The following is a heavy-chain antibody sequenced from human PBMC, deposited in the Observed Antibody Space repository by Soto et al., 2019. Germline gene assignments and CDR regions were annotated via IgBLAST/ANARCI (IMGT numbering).Heavy chain of an antibody. D-gene: IGHD6-19*01. CDR3: ARVSGSYLPDY. CDR2: INAGNGNT. J-gene: IGHJ4*02. CDR1: GYTFTNYA. Sequence: QVQLVQSGAEEKKPGASVKVSCKASGYTFTNYAMHWVRQAPGQRLEWMGWINAGNGNTKYSPKFQGRDTITRDTSASTAYMELSSLRSADTAVYYCARVSGSYLPDYWGQGTLVTVSS. V-gene: IGHV1-3*05.